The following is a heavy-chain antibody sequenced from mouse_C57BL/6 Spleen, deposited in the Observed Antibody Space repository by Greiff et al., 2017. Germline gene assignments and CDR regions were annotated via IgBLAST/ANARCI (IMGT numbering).Heavy chain of an antibody. CDR1: GFNIKDYY. J-gene: IGHJ3*01. V-gene: IGHV14-2*01. D-gene: IGHD4-1*01. Sequence: EVMLVESGAELVKPGASVKLSCTASGFNIKDYYMHWVKQRTEQGLEWIGRIDPEDGETKYAPKFQGKATITADTSSNTAYLQLSSLTSEDTAVYYCEGPNWDSGFAYWGQGTLVTVSA. CDR2: IDPEDGET. CDR3: EGPNWDSGFAY.